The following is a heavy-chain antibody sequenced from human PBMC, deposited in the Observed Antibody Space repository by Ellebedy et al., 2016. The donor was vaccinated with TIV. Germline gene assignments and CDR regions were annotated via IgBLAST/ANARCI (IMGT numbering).Heavy chain of an antibody. D-gene: IGHD5-18*01. CDR1: GFTFRSYS. J-gene: IGHJ4*02. V-gene: IGHV3-21*01. CDR2: ISSSRSYI. CDR3: VRDLGSYGGPFDY. Sequence: PGGSLRLSCAASGFTFRSYSMNWVRQAPGKGLEWVSSISSSRSYIFYADSVKGRFTISRDNAKNSLYLQMNSLRAEDTAVYYCVRDLGSYGGPFDYWGQGTLVTVSS.